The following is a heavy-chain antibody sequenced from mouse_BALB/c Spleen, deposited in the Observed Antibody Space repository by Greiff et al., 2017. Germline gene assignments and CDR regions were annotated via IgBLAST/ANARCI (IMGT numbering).Heavy chain of an antibody. CDR3: TNGNYAFAY. V-gene: IGHV1S127*01. CDR1: GYTFTSYW. D-gene: IGHD2-1*01. J-gene: IGHJ3*01. Sequence: QVQLQQPGAELVKPGASVKMSCKASGYTFTSYWMHWVKQRPGQGLEWIGVIAPSDSYTSYNQKFKGKATLTVDTSSNTAYMQLSSLTSEDSAVYYCTNGNYAFAYWGQGTLVTVSA. CDR2: IAPSDSYT.